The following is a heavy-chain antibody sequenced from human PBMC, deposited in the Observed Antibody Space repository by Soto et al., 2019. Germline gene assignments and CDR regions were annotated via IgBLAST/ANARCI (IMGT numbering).Heavy chain of an antibody. CDR2: IYYSGST. CDR3: ASSRGSGWYEGEYYFDY. D-gene: IGHD6-19*01. J-gene: IGHJ4*02. V-gene: IGHV4-59*11. CDR1: GGSISSHY. Sequence: SETLSLTCTVSGGSISSHYWSWIRQPPGKGLEWIGYIYYSGSTNYNPSLKRRVTISVDTSKNQFSLKLSSVTAADTAVYYCASSRGSGWYEGEYYFDYWGQGILVTAPQ.